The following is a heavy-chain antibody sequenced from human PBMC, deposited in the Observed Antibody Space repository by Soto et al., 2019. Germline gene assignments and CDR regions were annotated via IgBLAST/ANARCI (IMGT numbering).Heavy chain of an antibody. CDR1: GFSLSTSGVG. Sequence: QITLKESGPTLVKPTQTLTLTCTFSGFSLSTSGVGVAWIRQPPGKALEWLALISWDDDKRYSPSLKSRLTITKDTSKNQVVLTMTTMDPVVTATYYCAHGTEKFYPWGQGTLVTVSA. D-gene: IGHD1-1*01. V-gene: IGHV2-5*02. CDR3: AHGTEKFYP. CDR2: ISWDDDK. J-gene: IGHJ5*02.